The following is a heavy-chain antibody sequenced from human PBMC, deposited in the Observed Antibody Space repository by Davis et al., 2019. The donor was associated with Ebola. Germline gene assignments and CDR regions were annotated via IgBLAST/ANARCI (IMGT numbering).Heavy chain of an antibody. CDR3: ARDQRFQDGYNYGYYYYYDMDV. J-gene: IGHJ6*02. CDR2: INHSGST. V-gene: IGHV4-34*01. D-gene: IGHD5-24*01. Sequence: SETLSLTCAVYGGSFSGYYWSWIRQPPGKGLEWIGEINHSGSTNYNPSLKSRVTISVDTSKNQFSLKLSSVTAADTAVYYCARDQRFQDGYNYGYYYYYDMDVWGQGTTVTVSS. CDR1: GGSFSGYY.